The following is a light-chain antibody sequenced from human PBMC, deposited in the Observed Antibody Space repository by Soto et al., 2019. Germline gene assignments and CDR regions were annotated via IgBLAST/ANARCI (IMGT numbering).Light chain of an antibody. CDR3: AAWDDSLSGFL. Sequence: QSVLTQPPSASGTPGQRVTISCSGSSSNIGSNYVYWYQQLPGTAPKLLIYRNNQRPSGVPHRFSGSKSGTSASLAISGLRSEDEADYYCAAWDDSLSGFLFGTGTKLTVL. CDR2: RNN. V-gene: IGLV1-47*01. J-gene: IGLJ1*01. CDR1: SSNIGSNY.